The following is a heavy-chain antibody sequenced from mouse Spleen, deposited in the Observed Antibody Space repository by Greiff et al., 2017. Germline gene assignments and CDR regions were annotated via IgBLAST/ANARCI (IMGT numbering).Heavy chain of an antibody. CDR2: ISSGSSTI. D-gene: IGHD1-1*01. Sequence: EVKLEESGGGLVQPGGSRKLSCAASGFTFSSFGMHWVRQAPEKGLEWVAYISSGSSTIYYADTVKGRFTISRDNPKNTLFLQMTSLRSEDTAMYYCARGRNIYYGYAMDYWGQGTSVTVSA. V-gene: IGHV5-17*02. CDR3: ARGRNIYYGYAMDY. CDR1: GFTFSSFG. J-gene: IGHJ4*01.